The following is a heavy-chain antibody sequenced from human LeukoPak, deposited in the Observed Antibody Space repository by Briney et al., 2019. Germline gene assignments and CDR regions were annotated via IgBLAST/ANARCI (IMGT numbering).Heavy chain of an antibody. J-gene: IGHJ4*02. CDR1: GGPISSYY. CDR3: AGTGSFDY. D-gene: IGHD1-14*01. V-gene: IGHV4-59*12. Sequence: SETLSLTCTVSGGPISSYYGSWIRQPPGKGLEWIGYIYSSGTTYSNPSLKSRVTISVDTTKNQFSLKLSSVTAADTAVYYCAGTGSFDYWGQGTLVTVSS. CDR2: IYSSGTT.